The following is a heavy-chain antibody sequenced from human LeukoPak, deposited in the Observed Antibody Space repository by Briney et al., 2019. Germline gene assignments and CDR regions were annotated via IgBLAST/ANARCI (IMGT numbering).Heavy chain of an antibody. CDR2: IYYSGST. V-gene: IGHV4-59*01. Sequence: PSETLSLTCTVSGGSISSYYWSWIRQPPGKGLEWIGYIYYSGSTNYNPSLKSRVTISVDTSKNQFSPKLSSVTAADTAVYYCARAPRSVSHGMDVWGQGTTVTVSS. J-gene: IGHJ6*02. D-gene: IGHD2/OR15-2a*01. CDR3: ARAPRSVSHGMDV. CDR1: GGSISSYY.